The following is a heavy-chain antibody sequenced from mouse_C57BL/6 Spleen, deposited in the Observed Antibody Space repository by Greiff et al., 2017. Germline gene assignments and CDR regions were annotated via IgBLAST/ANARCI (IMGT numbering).Heavy chain of an antibody. CDR2: IDPETGGT. CDR3: TIPYGNYKDYAMDY. Sequence: QVQLQQSGAELVRPGASVTLSCKASGYTFTDYEMHWVKQTPVHGLEWIGAIDPETGGTAYNQKFKGKAILTADKSSSTAYMELRSLTSEDSAVYYCTIPYGNYKDYAMDYWGQGTSVTVSS. D-gene: IGHD2-1*01. J-gene: IGHJ4*01. V-gene: IGHV1-15*01. CDR1: GYTFTDYE.